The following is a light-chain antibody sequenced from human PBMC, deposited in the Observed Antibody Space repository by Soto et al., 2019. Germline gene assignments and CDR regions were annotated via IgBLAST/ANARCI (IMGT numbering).Light chain of an antibody. CDR2: EGS. J-gene: IGLJ2*01. CDR1: SSDVGNYNL. CDR3: CSYAGSSTFVV. Sequence: QSALTQPASVSGSPGQSITISCTGTSSDVGNYNLVSWYQQHPGKAPKLMIYEGSKRPSGVSNRFSGSKSGNTASLTISGLQAEDEADHYCCSYAGSSTFVVFGGGTKLTVL. V-gene: IGLV2-23*01.